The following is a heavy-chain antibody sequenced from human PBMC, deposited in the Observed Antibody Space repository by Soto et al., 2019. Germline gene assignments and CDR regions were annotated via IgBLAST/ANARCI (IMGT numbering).Heavy chain of an antibody. V-gene: IGHV1-69*01. CDR3: ARAYCSSTSCPYGMDV. CDR1: GGIFSKYA. Sequence: QVQLVQSGAEVKKPGSSVKVSCKASGGIFSKYAISWVRQAPGQGLEWMGGIMPIFGTIKYAQKFQGRVTITADESTSTAYMELSSLRSEDTAVYYCARAYCSSTSCPYGMDVCVQGTTVTVSS. D-gene: IGHD2-2*01. CDR2: IMPIFGTI. J-gene: IGHJ6*02.